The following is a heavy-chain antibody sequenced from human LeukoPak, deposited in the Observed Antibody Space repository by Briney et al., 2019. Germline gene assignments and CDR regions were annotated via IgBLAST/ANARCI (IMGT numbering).Heavy chain of an antibody. CDR2: ISYDGSNK. CDR1: GFTFSSYG. Sequence: GRSLRLSCAASGFTFSSYGMHWVRQAPGKGLEWVAVISYDGSNKYYADSVKGRFTISRDNSKNTLYLQMNSLRAEDTAVYYCAKERGEQWQFLDYWGQGTLVTVSS. D-gene: IGHD6-19*01. V-gene: IGHV3-30*18. J-gene: IGHJ4*02. CDR3: AKERGEQWQFLDY.